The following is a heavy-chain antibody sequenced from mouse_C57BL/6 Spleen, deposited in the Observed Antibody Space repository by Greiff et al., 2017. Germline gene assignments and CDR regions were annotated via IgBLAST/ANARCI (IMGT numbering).Heavy chain of an antibody. Sequence: EVQLQESGPELVKPGDSVKISCKASGYSFTGYFMNWVMQSHGKSLEWIGRINPYNGDTFYNQKFKGKATLTVDKSSSTAHMELRSLTSEDSAVYYCAREDIGNYVWYFDYWGQGTTLTVSS. D-gene: IGHD2-1*01. CDR1: GYSFTGYF. V-gene: IGHV1-20*01. CDR3: AREDIGNYVWYFDY. CDR2: INPYNGDT. J-gene: IGHJ2*01.